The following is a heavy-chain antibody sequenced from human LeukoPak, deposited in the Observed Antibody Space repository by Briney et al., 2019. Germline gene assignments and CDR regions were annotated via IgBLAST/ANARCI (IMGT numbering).Heavy chain of an antibody. CDR2: IYGGDSET. Sequence: PGESLKISCKGSGYRYSDYWIGWVRQMPGKSLEWMGIIYGGDSETRYSPSLQGQVTISADKSINTAYLQWSSLKASDTAMYYCARTTTYSSGWYGAYWGQGTLVTVSS. D-gene: IGHD6-19*01. J-gene: IGHJ4*02. CDR1: GYRYSDYW. V-gene: IGHV5-51*01. CDR3: ARTTTYSSGWYGAY.